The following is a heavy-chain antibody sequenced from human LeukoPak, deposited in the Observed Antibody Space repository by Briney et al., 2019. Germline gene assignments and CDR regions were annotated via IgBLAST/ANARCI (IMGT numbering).Heavy chain of an antibody. D-gene: IGHD1-14*01. CDR1: GYTLTELS. CDR2: FDPEDGET. Sequence: ASVKVSCKVSGYTLTELSMHWVRQAPGKGLEWMGGFDPEDGETIYAQKFQGRVTITTDESTSTAYMELSSLRSEDTAVYYCARVRTSGYYFDYWGQGTLVTVSS. CDR3: ARVRTSGYYFDY. V-gene: IGHV1-24*01. J-gene: IGHJ4*02.